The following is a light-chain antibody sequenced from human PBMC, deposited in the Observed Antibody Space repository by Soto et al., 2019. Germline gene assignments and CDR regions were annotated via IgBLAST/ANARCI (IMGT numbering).Light chain of an antibody. Sequence: DIGFTQTPGTLSLSPGERATGSCRASKSVRNSYLARYQKKPVQAPRLPSNAATSRTTRIPDRFSGNGSGTDCSLTISRLEPEDFAVYYCQQYKTFGQGTKVDIK. CDR1: KSVRNSY. CDR2: AAT. J-gene: IGKJ1*01. CDR3: QQYKT. V-gene: IGKV3-20*01.